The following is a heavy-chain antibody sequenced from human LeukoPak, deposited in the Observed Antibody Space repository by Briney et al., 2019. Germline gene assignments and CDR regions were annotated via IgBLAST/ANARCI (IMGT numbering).Heavy chain of an antibody. CDR2: ISPNNGGT. D-gene: IGHD1-26*01. CDR1: GGTFSSYA. CDR3: ARHVGATRDLDP. J-gene: IGHJ5*02. Sequence: ASVKVSCKASGGTFSSYAISWVRQAPGQGLEWMGWISPNNGGTYYAQKFHDRVTMTRDTSISTVYMELSRLRSDDTAVYYCARHVGATRDLDPWGQGTLVTVSS. V-gene: IGHV1-2*02.